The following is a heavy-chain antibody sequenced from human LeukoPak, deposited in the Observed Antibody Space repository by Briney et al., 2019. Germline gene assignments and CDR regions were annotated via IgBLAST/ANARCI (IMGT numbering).Heavy chain of an antibody. CDR2: MNPNSGNT. CDR1: GYTFTSYD. J-gene: IGHJ5*02. V-gene: IGHV1-8*01. CDR3: ATARIANYGDYVGWFDP. Sequence: ASVKVSCKASGYTFTSYDINWVRQATGQGLEWMGWMNPNSGNTGYAQKFQGRVTMTRNTSISTAYMELSSLRSEDTAVYYCATARIANYGDYVGWFDPWGQGTLVTVSS. D-gene: IGHD4-17*01.